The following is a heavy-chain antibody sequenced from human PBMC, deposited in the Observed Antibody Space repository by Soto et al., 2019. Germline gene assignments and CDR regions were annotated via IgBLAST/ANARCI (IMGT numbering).Heavy chain of an antibody. J-gene: IGHJ3*02. CDR2: IYYSGST. Sequence: SETLSLTCTVSGGSIRSYYWSWIRQPPGKGLEWIGYIYYSGSTNYNPSLKSRVTISVDTSKNQFSLKLSSVTAADTAVYYCARDLTYYDSSATAGAFDIWGQGTMVTVSS. CDR3: ARDLTYYDSSATAGAFDI. CDR1: GGSIRSYY. D-gene: IGHD3-22*01. V-gene: IGHV4-59*01.